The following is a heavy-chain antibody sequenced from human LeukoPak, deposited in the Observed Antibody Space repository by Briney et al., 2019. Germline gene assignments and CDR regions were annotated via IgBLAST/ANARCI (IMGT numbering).Heavy chain of an antibody. J-gene: IGHJ4*02. CDR2: INNDGTAT. D-gene: IGHD2-21*02. Sequence: PGGSLRLSCAASGFTFSAYWMHWVRQVPGKGLVWVSRINNDGTATFFADSVKGRFTISRDNAKNTLYLQMDSLRADDTAVYYCARSMYCGGDCYYYFDYWGQGTLVTVAS. CDR1: GFTFSAYW. V-gene: IGHV3-74*01. CDR3: ARSMYCGGDCYYYFDY.